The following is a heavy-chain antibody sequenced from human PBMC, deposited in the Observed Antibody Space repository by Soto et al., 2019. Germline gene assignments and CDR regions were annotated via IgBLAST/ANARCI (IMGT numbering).Heavy chain of an antibody. V-gene: IGHV3-11*01. CDR1: GFTFSEFS. J-gene: IGHJ5*02. Sequence: VHLVESGGGLVKPGGSLRLSCAASGFTFSEFSMTWIRQAPGKGLEWVSYITRDGSSIYYADSVKGRFAISRDNAKNSLYLQMNSLRAEDTAVYYCARGPLLDPWGQGTLVTVSS. CDR3: ARGPLLDP. CDR2: ITRDGSSI.